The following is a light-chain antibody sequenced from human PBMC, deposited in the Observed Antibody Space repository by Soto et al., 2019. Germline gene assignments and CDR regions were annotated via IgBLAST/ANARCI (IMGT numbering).Light chain of an antibody. CDR2: DVI. J-gene: IGLJ3*02. Sequence: QSALTQPASVSGSPGQSITISCTGTSSDVGGYNYVSWYQQNPDKAPKLIIYDVINRPSGVSNRFSGSKSGNTASLTISGLRAEDEADYYCNSYTSSSSVVFGGGTKLTVL. CDR1: SSDVGGYNY. CDR3: NSYTSSSSVV. V-gene: IGLV2-14*01.